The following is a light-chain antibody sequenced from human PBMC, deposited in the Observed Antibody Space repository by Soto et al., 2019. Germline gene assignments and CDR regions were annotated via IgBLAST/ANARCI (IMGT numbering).Light chain of an antibody. Sequence: DVQMTQSPSTLSATVEYRVTIACRARQRISSSLAWDQHKQRKAPKLLIYCASTLQTGVPSRFIGSGSATDFTLNIRRLQPEDFATYYCQQSYSTPPEITFGQGTRLEI. CDR3: QQSYSTPPEIT. J-gene: IGKJ5*01. CDR2: CAS. V-gene: IGKV1-39*01. CDR1: QRISSS.